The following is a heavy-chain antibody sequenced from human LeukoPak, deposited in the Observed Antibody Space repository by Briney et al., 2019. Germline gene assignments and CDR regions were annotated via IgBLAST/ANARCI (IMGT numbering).Heavy chain of an antibody. D-gene: IGHD3-22*01. J-gene: IGHJ4*02. V-gene: IGHV4-39*01. Sequence: SETLSLTCTVSGGSISSSSYYWGWIRQPPGKGLERIGSIYYSGSTYYNPSLKSRVTISVDTSKNQFSLKLSSVTAADTAVYYCVGSGYYQWYFDYWGQGTLVTVSS. CDR1: GGSISSSSYY. CDR3: VGSGYYQWYFDY. CDR2: IYYSGST.